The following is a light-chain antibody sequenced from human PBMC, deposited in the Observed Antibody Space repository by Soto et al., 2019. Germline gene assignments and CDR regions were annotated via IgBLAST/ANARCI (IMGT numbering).Light chain of an antibody. J-gene: IGLJ1*01. CDR1: SSDVGGYNY. CDR3: SSYTSSSTYV. CDR2: DAS. Sequence: QSVLTQPASVSGSPGQSITISCTGTSSDVGGYNYVSWYQQHPGKAPKLMIYDASNRPSGVSNRFSGSKSGNTASLTISGLQAEDEADYYCSSYTSSSTYVFGTGTQLTVL. V-gene: IGLV2-14*01.